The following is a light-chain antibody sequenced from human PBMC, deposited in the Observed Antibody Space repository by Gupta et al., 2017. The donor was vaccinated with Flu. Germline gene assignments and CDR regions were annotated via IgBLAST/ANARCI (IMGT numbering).Light chain of an antibody. V-gene: IGLV2-14*01. CDR1: SSDVGRSDY. J-gene: IGLJ1*01. CDR3: SSYTSGSTFYV. Sequence: QSALPQPASVSGSPGQSITIPCPGTSSDVGRSDYVSWYQQHPDKAPKLIIYDVTNRPSGVSSRFSGSKSGNTASLTISGLQAEDETDYYCSSYTSGSTFYVFGTGTKVTVL. CDR2: DVT.